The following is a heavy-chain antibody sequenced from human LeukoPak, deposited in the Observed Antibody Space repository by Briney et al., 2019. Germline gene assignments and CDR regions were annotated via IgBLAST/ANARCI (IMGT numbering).Heavy chain of an antibody. CDR1: GFTFSSYA. V-gene: IGHV3-23*01. Sequence: GGSLRLSCAVSGFTFSSYAMSWVRQAPGKGLEWVSAISGSGGSTYYADSVKGRFTISRDNSKNTLYLQMNSLRAEDTAVYYCAKDPEWELQGWFDPWGQGTLVTVSS. CDR3: AKDPEWELQGWFDP. CDR2: ISGSGGST. J-gene: IGHJ5*02. D-gene: IGHD1-26*01.